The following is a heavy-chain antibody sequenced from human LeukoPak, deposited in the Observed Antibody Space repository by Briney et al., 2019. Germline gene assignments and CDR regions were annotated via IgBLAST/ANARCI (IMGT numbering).Heavy chain of an antibody. J-gene: IGHJ5*02. V-gene: IGHV3-30*01. CDR2: ISYDGSNK. Sequence: GGTLRLSCAASGFTFSSYAMRWVRQAPGKGLEWVAVISYDGSNKYYADSVKGRFTISRDNSKNTLYLQMNSLRAEDTAVYYCATDGAGFDTWGEGVLVTVSS. CDR1: GFTFSSYA. CDR3: ATDGAGFDT.